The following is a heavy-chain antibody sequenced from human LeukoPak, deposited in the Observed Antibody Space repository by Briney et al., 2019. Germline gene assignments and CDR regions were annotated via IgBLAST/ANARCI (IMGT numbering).Heavy chain of an antibody. Sequence: ASVKVSCKASGYSFTTFDINWVRQATGQGLEWMGWMNPNTGNTGFAGKFQGRVTITGHPSISTVYMELTSLTSDDTAVYYCARGPLTGEHYHYYMDVWGTGTTITVSS. CDR1: GYSFTTFD. J-gene: IGHJ6*03. D-gene: IGHD7-27*01. V-gene: IGHV1-8*03. CDR2: MNPNTGNT. CDR3: ARGPLTGEHYHYYMDV.